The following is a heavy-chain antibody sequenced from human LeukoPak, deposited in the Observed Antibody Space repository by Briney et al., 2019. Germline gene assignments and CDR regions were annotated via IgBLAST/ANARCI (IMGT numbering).Heavy chain of an antibody. CDR3: ASNCRWDGYNACY. D-gene: IGHD5-24*01. CDR1: GFTFSSYS. J-gene: IGHJ4*02. CDR2: ISSSGSYI. V-gene: IGHV3-21*01. Sequence: GGSLRLSCAASGFTFSSYSMNGVRQAPGKGLEWVSSISSSGSYIYYADSVKGRFTISRDNAKSSLYLQMNSLRAEDTAVYYCASNCRWDGYNACYWGQGTLVTVSS.